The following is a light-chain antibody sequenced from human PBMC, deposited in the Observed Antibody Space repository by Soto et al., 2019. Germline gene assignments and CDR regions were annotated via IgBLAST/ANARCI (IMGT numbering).Light chain of an antibody. CDR3: QLHFSTPALS. V-gene: IGKV4-1*01. Sequence: DIVMTQSPDSLAVSLGERATINCNSSQSVLYSYNNKYYLAWYQQKPGQPPKLLIDWASTQESGVPDRFSRLVSGTHFTLTICNLQAEYVAVYSCQLHFSTPALSFGGGTKVEIK. CDR1: QSVLYSYNNKYY. CDR2: WAS. J-gene: IGKJ4*01.